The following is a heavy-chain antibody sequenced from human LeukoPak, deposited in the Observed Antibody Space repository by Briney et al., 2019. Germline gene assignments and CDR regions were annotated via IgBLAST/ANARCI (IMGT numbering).Heavy chain of an antibody. CDR2: IYHSGST. Sequence: SQTLSLTCAVSGGSISSGGYSWSWIRQPPGKGLEWIGYIYHSGSTYYNPSLKSRVTISVDRSKNQFSLKLSSVTAADTAVYFCARNKYDFWSGYSPKVWFDPWGQGTLVTVSS. D-gene: IGHD3-3*01. V-gene: IGHV4-30-2*02. CDR3: ARNKYDFWSGYSPKVWFDP. CDR1: GGSISSGGYS. J-gene: IGHJ5*02.